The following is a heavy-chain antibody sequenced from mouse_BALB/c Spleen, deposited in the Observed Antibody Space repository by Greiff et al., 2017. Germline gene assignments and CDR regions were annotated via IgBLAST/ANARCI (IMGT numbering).Heavy chain of an antibody. CDR1: GYSITSGYY. Sequence: VQLQQSGPGLVKPSQSLSLTCSVTGYSITSGYYWNWIRQFPGNKLEWMGYISYDGSNNYNPSLKNRISITRDTSKNQFFLKLNSVTTEDTATYYCAREDYGNYAMDYWGQGTSVTVSS. J-gene: IGHJ4*01. CDR2: ISYDGSN. CDR3: AREDYGNYAMDY. V-gene: IGHV3-6*02. D-gene: IGHD2-1*01.